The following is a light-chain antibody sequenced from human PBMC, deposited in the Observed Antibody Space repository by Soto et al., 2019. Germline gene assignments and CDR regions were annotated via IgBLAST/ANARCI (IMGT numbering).Light chain of an antibody. Sequence: TQPPSVSAAPGQKVTITCSGIGPNTGTYYVAWYQQLPGSAPKLLVYDNYKRPSGVPDRFCGSSSGTSATLGITGLQTGDEADYYCGTWDSSLSAGYVFGTGTKVTGL. J-gene: IGLJ1*01. CDR1: GPNTGTYY. V-gene: IGLV1-51*01. CDR3: GTWDSSLSAGYV. CDR2: DNY.